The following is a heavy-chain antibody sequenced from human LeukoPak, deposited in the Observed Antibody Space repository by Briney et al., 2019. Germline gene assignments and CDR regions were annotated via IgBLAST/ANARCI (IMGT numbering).Heavy chain of an antibody. J-gene: IGHJ4*02. CDR3: AREGSDYSNYGTLDY. V-gene: IGHV1-69*01. Sequence: GSSVKVSCKASGGTFSSYAISWVRRAPGQGLEWMGGIIPIFGTANYAQKFQGRVTITADESTSTAYMELSSLRSEDTAVYYCAREGSDYSNYGTLDYWGQGTLVTVSS. D-gene: IGHD4-11*01. CDR2: IIPIFGTA. CDR1: GGTFSSYA.